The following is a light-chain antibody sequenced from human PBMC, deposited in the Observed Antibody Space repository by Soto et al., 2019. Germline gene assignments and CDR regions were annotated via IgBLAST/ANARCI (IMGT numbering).Light chain of an antibody. V-gene: IGKV1-39*01. CDR3: QQSYRTPFT. J-gene: IGKJ3*01. CDR2: GTS. Sequence: DIQLTQSPSSLSASVGDRVTITCRTSQSINNYLNWYQHIPGKAPRLLIYGTSTLQRGVSSRFSGSGSGTHFTLTIRSLQPEDFATYYCQQSYRTPFTFGPGTTADIK. CDR1: QSINNY.